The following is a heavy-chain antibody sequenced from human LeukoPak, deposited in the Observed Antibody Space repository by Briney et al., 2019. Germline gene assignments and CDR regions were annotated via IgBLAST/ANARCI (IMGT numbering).Heavy chain of an antibody. CDR3: ARGALYYDSSGYYPLDY. J-gene: IGHJ4*02. D-gene: IGHD3-22*01. CDR2: IYYSGST. V-gene: IGHV4-30-4*01. Sequence: SQTLSLTCTVSGGSISSGDYYRSWIRQPPGKGLEWIGYIYYSGSTYYNPSLKSRVTISVDTSKNQFSLKLSSVTAADTAVYYCARGALYYDSSGYYPLDYWGQGTLVTVSS. CDR1: GGSISSGDYY.